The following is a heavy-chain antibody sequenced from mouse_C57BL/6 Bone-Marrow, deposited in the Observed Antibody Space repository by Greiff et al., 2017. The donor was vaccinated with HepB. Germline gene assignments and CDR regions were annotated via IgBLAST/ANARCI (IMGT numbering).Heavy chain of an antibody. D-gene: IGHD1-1*01. CDR1: GFNIKDYY. CDR3: ARLRRSTPYYFDY. V-gene: IGHV14-2*01. J-gene: IGHJ2*01. Sequence: EVKLMESGAELVKPGASVKLSCTASGFNIKDYYMHWVKQRTEQGLEWIGRIDPEDGETKYAPKFQGKATITADTSSNTAYLQLSSLTSEDTAVYYCARLRRSTPYYFDYWGQGTTLTVSS. CDR2: IDPEDGET.